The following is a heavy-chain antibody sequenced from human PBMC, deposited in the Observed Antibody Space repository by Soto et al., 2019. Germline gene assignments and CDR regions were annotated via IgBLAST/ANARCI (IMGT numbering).Heavy chain of an antibody. J-gene: IGHJ4*02. CDR3: AGDLPPVDY. CDR2: ISAYNGNT. V-gene: IGHV1-18*01. CDR1: GYTFSSYF. Sequence: VQLVQSGAEVKKPGASVKVACKASGYTFSSYFISWERQAPGQGLEWMGWISAYNGNTNYAQNLQGRVTMTPDTSTCTDYMELRSLRSDDTVVYYCAGDLPPVDYWGQGTLVTVSS.